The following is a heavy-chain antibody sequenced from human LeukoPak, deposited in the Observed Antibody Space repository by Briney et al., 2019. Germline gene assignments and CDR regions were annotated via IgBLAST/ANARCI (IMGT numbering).Heavy chain of an antibody. V-gene: IGHV4-4*07. CDR1: GGSISSYF. J-gene: IGHJ4*02. Sequence: PSETLSLTCTVSGGSISSYFCSWIRQPAGKGLEWIGRIHTSGSTNYNSSLKSRVTMSVDTSKNQFSLNLSSVTAADTAVYYCAREPRQECFDNWGQGTLVTVSS. CDR2: IHTSGST. CDR3: AREPRQECFDN.